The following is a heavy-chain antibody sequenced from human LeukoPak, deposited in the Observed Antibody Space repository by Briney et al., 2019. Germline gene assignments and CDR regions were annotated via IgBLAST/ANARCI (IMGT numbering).Heavy chain of an antibody. CDR2: INHSGST. Sequence: SETLSLTCAVYGGSFSGCYWSWIRQPPGKGLEWIGEINHSGSTNYNPSLKSRVTISVDTSKNQFSLKLSSVTAADTAVYYCARSHGERYYYDSSGYFPHWGQGTLVTVSS. V-gene: IGHV4-34*01. D-gene: IGHD3-22*01. CDR1: GGSFSGCY. J-gene: IGHJ4*02. CDR3: ARSHGERYYYDSSGYFPH.